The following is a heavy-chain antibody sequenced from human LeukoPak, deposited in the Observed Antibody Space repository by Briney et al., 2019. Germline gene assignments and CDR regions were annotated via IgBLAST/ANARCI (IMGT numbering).Heavy chain of an antibody. D-gene: IGHD3-10*01. J-gene: IGHJ4*02. CDR3: ARQRGSGIDY. Sequence: SETLSLTCAVYGGSFSGYYWSWIRQPAGKGLEWIGRIYTSGSTNYNPSLKSRVTMSVDTSKNQFSLKLSSVTAADTAVYYCARQRGSGIDYWGQGTLVTVSS. CDR2: IYTSGST. V-gene: IGHV4-59*10. CDR1: GGSFSGYY.